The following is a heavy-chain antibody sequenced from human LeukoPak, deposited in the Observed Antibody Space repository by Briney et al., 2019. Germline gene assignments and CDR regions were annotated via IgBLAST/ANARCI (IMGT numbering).Heavy chain of an antibody. CDR2: INWNGGRT. D-gene: IGHD6-19*01. Sequence: GGSLRLSCAASGFTFDDYGMSWVRQAPGKGLEWVSGINWNGGRTGYAESVKGRFTISRDNAKNSLYLQMNTLRAEDTASYYCARAVSNSGWYGSVDYWGQGTLVTVSS. J-gene: IGHJ4*02. V-gene: IGHV3-20*04. CDR1: GFTFDDYG. CDR3: ARAVSNSGWYGSVDY.